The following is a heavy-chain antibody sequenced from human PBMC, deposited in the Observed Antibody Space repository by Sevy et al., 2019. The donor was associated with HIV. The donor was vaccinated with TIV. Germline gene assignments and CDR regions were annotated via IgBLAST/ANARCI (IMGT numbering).Heavy chain of an antibody. J-gene: IGHJ1*01. CDR3: ASGYYGSGSYFFQH. Sequence: SETLSLTCTVSGGSISSYYWSWIRQPPGKGLEWIGYIYYSGSTNYNPSLKSRVTISVDTSKNQFSLKLSSVTAADTAVHYCASGYYGSGSYFFQHWGQGTLVTVSS. CDR2: IYYSGST. CDR1: GGSISSYY. V-gene: IGHV4-59*01. D-gene: IGHD3-10*01.